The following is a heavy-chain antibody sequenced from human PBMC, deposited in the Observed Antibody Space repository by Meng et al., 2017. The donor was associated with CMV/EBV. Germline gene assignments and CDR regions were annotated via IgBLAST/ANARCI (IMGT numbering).Heavy chain of an antibody. CDR2: IYSGGST. J-gene: IGHJ4*02. CDR3: ARRGGADY. V-gene: IGHV3-66*04. CDR1: GFTVSSNF. Sequence: GRVGEAGGGLVQPGGSLRLSCAASGFTVSSNFMSWVRQAPGKGLEWVSVIYSGGSTYYADSVKGRFTISRDNSKNTLYLQMNSLRAEDTAVYYCARRGGADYWGQGTLVTVSS. D-gene: IGHD3-10*01.